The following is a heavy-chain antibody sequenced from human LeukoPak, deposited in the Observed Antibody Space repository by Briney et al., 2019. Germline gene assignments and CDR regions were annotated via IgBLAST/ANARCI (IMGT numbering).Heavy chain of an antibody. J-gene: IGHJ6*03. CDR3: ARIVSYDFWSGYYTGYYYYYMDV. V-gene: IGHV4-39*07. CDR2: IYYSGST. D-gene: IGHD3-3*01. CDR1: GGSMRFSSDY. Sequence: SETLSLTCTVSGGSMRFSSDYWGWIRQPPGKGLEWIGSIYYSGSTYYNPSLKSRVTISVDTSKNQFSLKLSSVTAADTAVYYCARIVSYDFWSGYYTGYYYYYMDVWGKGTTVTVSS.